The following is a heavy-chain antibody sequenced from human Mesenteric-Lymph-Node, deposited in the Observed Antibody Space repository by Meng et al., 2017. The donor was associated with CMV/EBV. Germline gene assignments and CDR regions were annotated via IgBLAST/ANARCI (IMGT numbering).Heavy chain of an antibody. CDR3: ARHQRWLKSEGGFNY. D-gene: IGHD4-23*01. Sequence: QWQVQHGGAGLLKPSETLSLTCAVCGGSFSGYYWSWIRQPPGKGLEWIGEINHSGSTNYTPSLKSRVTISVDTSKNQFSLKLSSVTAADTAVYYCARHQRWLKSEGGFNYWGQGTLVTVSS. CDR2: INHSGST. V-gene: IGHV4-34*01. CDR1: GGSFSGYY. J-gene: IGHJ4*02.